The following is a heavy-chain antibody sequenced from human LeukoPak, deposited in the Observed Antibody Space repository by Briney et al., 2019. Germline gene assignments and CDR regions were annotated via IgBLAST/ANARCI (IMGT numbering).Heavy chain of an antibody. D-gene: IGHD2-2*01. Sequence: RAGGSLRLSCAASGFTFSSYAMSWVRQAPGKGLEWVSAISGSGGSTYYADSVKGRFTISRDNSKNTLYLQMNSLRAEDTAVYYCAKTREDIVVVPAAWGWFDPWGQGTLVTVSS. V-gene: IGHV3-23*01. CDR1: GFTFSSYA. J-gene: IGHJ5*02. CDR2: ISGSGGST. CDR3: AKTREDIVVVPAAWGWFDP.